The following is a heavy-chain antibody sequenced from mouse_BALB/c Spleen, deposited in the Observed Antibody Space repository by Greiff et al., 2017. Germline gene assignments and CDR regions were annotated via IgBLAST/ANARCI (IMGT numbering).Heavy chain of an antibody. CDR2: IWAGGST. J-gene: IGHJ3*01. D-gene: IGHD2-1*01. CDR1: GFSLTSYG. V-gene: IGHV2-9*02. CDR3: ASPYGNYVGPWFAY. Sequence: VKLVESGPGLVAPSQSLSITCTVSGFSLTSYGVHWVRQPPGKGLEWLGVIWAGGSTNYNSALMSRLSISKDNSKSQVFLKMNSLQTDDTAMYYCASPYGNYVGPWFAYWGQGTLVTVSA.